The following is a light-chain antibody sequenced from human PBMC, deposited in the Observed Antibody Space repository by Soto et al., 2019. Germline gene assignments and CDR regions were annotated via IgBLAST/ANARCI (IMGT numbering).Light chain of an antibody. CDR3: QQYGSSPRT. CDR1: QSVDRY. Sequence: EIVLTQSPCTLSLSPGERATLSCRASQSVDRYLAWYQQNPGQAPRLLIYGASSRATGIPDRFSGSGSGTDFTLTISRLEPEDFAVYYCQQYGSSPRTFGGGTKVDIK. V-gene: IGKV3-20*01. CDR2: GAS. J-gene: IGKJ4*01.